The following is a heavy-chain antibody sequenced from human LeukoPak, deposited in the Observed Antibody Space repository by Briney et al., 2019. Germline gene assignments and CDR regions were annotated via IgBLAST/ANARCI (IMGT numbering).Heavy chain of an antibody. V-gene: IGHV3-48*03. CDR1: GFTFSSYQ. CDR3: ARLRRFGELWSGYYYGIDV. CDR2: ISSSDTTI. Sequence: GGSLRLSCAASGFTFSSYQMNWVRQAPGKGLEWVSYISSSDTTIYYADSVKGRFTISRDNAKNSLYLRMNSLRAEDTAVYYCARLRRFGELWSGYYYGIDVWGQGTTVTVSS. D-gene: IGHD3-10*01. J-gene: IGHJ6*02.